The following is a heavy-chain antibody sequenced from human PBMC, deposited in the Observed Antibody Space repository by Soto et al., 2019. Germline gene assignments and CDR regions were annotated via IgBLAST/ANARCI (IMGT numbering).Heavy chain of an antibody. CDR2: SSATGAGT. Sequence: EVQLLESGGGLVQPGGSLRLSCAASGFTFSSYGMTWVRQAPGKGLEGVSFSSATGAGTYYADSVMGRFTISRDNSKNTLYLQMTSLRADDTAVYYCAKDRRAGGNYGFYSDFWGQGALVIVSS. CDR1: GFTFSSYG. V-gene: IGHV3-23*01. CDR3: AKDRRAGGNYGFYSDF. J-gene: IGHJ4*02. D-gene: IGHD1-7*01.